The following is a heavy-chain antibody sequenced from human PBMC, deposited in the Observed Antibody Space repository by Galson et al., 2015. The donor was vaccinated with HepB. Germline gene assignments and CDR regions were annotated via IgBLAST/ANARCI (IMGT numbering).Heavy chain of an antibody. CDR3: VQGDRITGY. Sequence: SLRLSCAASGFTFSDYYMSWIRQAPGKGLEWLSYISGNSRDTNYVDSVKGRFTISRDNAKNSPYLQMNSLRVEDTAVYYCVQGDRITGYWGQGTLVTVSS. J-gene: IGHJ4*02. D-gene: IGHD2-21*02. CDR2: ISGNSRDT. V-gene: IGHV3-11*06. CDR1: GFTFSDYY.